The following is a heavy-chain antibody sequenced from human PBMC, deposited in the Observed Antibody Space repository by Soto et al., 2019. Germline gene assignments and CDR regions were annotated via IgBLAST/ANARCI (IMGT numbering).Heavy chain of an antibody. Sequence: QLQLQESGPGLLKPSETLSLTWTVSGGYITSSHCYWAWIRQPPGKGPEWIGSVYYSGTTYYNPSVKSRVNISVDTSKNQFSLKLTSVTAADTAMFYCARLDSSTWFFDYWGQGTLVTVSS. CDR2: VYYSGTT. D-gene: IGHD6-13*01. CDR3: ARLDSSTWFFDY. J-gene: IGHJ4*02. V-gene: IGHV4-39*01. CDR1: GGYITSSHCY.